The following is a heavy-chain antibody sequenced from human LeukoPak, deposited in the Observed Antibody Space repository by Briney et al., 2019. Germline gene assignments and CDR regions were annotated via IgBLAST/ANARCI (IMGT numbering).Heavy chain of an antibody. J-gene: IGHJ6*04. CDR1: GFTFSSYS. CDR3: ARDLEYYPMDV. D-gene: IGHD3-10*01. CDR2: ISSGSTYI. Sequence: GGSLRLSCAASGFTFSSYSMNWVRQAPGKGLEWVSSISSGSTYIYYADSMKGRFTISRDNAKNSLYLQMNSLRAEDTALYYCARDLEYYPMDVWGKGTTVTVSS. V-gene: IGHV3-21*04.